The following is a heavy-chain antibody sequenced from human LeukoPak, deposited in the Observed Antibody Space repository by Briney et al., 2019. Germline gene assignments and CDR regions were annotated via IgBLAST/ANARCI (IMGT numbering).Heavy chain of an antibody. V-gene: IGHV3-23*01. J-gene: IGHJ1*01. Sequence: PGGSLRLSCAASGFTFSSYAMNWVRQAPGKGLEWVSAISGSGDSTYYADSVRGRFTISRDNSKNTLSLRMNSLSAEDTAVYYCATGYSSGWYFYFQHWGQGSLVSVSS. D-gene: IGHD6-19*01. CDR2: ISGSGDST. CDR1: GFTFSSYA. CDR3: ATGYSSGWYFYFQH.